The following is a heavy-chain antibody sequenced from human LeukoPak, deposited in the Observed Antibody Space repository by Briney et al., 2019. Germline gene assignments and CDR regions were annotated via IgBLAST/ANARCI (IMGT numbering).Heavy chain of an antibody. CDR2: INPNSGGT. J-gene: IGHJ3*02. Sequence: GASVKVSCKASGYTFTGYYMHWVRQAPGQGLEWMGWINPNSGGTNYAQKFQGWVTMTRDTSISTAYMELSRLRSDDTAVYYCARDRGGTIDAFDIWGQGTMVTVSS. CDR3: ARDRGGTIDAFDI. CDR1: GYTFTGYY. D-gene: IGHD2-15*01. V-gene: IGHV1-2*04.